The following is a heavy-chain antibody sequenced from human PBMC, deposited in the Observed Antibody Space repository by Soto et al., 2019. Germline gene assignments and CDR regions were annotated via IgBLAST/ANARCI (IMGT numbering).Heavy chain of an antibody. CDR1: GGSISSSSYY. D-gene: IGHD6-13*01. Sequence: SETLSLTCTVSGGSISSSSYYWGWIRQPPGKGLEWIGSIYYSGSTYYNPSLKSRVTMSVDTSKNQFSLKLSSVTAADTAVYYCAREGQQLPNWFDPWGQGTLVTAPQ. CDR2: IYYSGST. J-gene: IGHJ5*02. V-gene: IGHV4-39*02. CDR3: AREGQQLPNWFDP.